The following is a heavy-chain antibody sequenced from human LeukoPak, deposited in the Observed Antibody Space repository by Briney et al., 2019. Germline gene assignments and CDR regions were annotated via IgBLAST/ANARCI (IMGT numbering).Heavy chain of an antibody. D-gene: IGHD3-16*02. Sequence: GGSLRLSCAASGFTFSSYSMIWVRQAPGKGLEWLSYISSSSSAMYYADSVRGRFTISRDNAKNSLYLQMSSLRAEDTAVYYCAKAQSIITFGGVIVIGPYYFDYWGQGTLVTVSS. CDR2: ISSSSSAM. CDR3: AKAQSIITFGGVIVIGPYYFDY. V-gene: IGHV3-48*01. CDR1: GFTFSSYS. J-gene: IGHJ4*02.